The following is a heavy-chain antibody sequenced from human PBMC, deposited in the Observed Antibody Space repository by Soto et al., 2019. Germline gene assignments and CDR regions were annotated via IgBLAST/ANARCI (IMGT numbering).Heavy chain of an antibody. D-gene: IGHD1-26*01. J-gene: IGHJ4*02. CDR1: GFTFSSYW. V-gene: IGHV3-74*03. CDR2: INPDASSI. Sequence: EVRLVESGGGLVQPGGSLRLSCAASGFTFSSYWMHWVRQVPGKGLVWVSRINPDASSIMYADSVKGRFTISKDDAKNTLYLQVNSLRAEDTAVYYCVRGGSANYYGPFDYWGQGTLVTVSS. CDR3: VRGGSANYYGPFDY.